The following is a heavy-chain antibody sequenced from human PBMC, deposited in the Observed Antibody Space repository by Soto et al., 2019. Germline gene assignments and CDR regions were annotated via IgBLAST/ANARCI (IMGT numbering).Heavy chain of an antibody. Sequence: QGQLVESGGGVVQPGRSRSLSCAASGFTFSSYAMHWVRQAPGKGLEWVAVISYDGSNKYYADSEKGRFTISRDNSKNTLYLQMNSLRAEDTAVYYCARDYYRFNSGYGFSMDVWGQGTTVTVSS. CDR3: ARDYYRFNSGYGFSMDV. CDR2: ISYDGSNK. D-gene: IGHD5-12*01. V-gene: IGHV3-30-3*01. J-gene: IGHJ6*02. CDR1: GFTFSSYA.